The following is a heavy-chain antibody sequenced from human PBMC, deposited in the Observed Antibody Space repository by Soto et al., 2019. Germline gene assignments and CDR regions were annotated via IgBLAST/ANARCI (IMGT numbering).Heavy chain of an antibody. J-gene: IGHJ6*02. D-gene: IGHD2-21*02. CDR1: GYTFTGDY. CDR2: INPNSGGT. V-gene: IGHV1-2*02. CDR3: ARGRADCHGMDV. Sequence: ASVKVSCKASGYTFTGDYMHWVRQAPGQGLEWVGWINPNSGGTRYAQKFQGRVTMTRDTSSSTVYMELSRLRSDDRAVYHCARGRADCHGMDVWGQGTTVTVSS.